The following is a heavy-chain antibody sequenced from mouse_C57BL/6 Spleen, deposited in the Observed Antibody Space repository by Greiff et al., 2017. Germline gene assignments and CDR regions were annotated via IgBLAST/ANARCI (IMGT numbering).Heavy chain of an antibody. CDR3: AGGYYYGSSFYWYFDV. J-gene: IGHJ1*03. D-gene: IGHD1-1*01. CDR1: GFTFSSYT. V-gene: IGHV5-9*01. CDR2: ISGGGGNT. Sequence: DVKLVESGGGLVKPGGSLKLSCAASGFTFSSYTMSWVRQTPEKRLEWVATISGGGGNTYYPDSVKGRFTISRDNAKNTLYLQMSSLRSEDTALYYCAGGYYYGSSFYWYFDVWGTGTTVTVSS.